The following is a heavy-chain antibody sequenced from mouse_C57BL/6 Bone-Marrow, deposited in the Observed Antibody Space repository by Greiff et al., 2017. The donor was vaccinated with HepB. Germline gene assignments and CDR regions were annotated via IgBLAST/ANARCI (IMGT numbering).Heavy chain of an antibody. V-gene: IGHV3-6*01. J-gene: IGHJ3*01. CDR3: SSGEGYSFAY. CDR2: ISYDGSN. CDR1: GYSITSGYY. D-gene: IGHD2-3*01. Sequence: EVQLVESGPGLVKPSQSLSLTCSVTGYSITSGYYWNWIRQSPGNKREWMGYISYDGSNNYNPSLKNRTSITRDTSKNQFFLKLNSVTTEDTATYYCSSGEGYSFAYWGQGTLVTVSA.